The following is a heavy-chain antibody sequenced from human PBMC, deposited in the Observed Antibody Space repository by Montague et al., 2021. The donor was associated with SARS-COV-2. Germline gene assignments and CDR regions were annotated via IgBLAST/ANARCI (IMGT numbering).Heavy chain of an antibody. D-gene: IGHD3-10*01. J-gene: IGHJ5*02. CDR1: GGSVSSESHH. CDR2: FATSGXT. Sequence: TLSLTCTVSGGSVSSESHHWSWIRQPAGKGLEWIGQFATSGXTXYXXXXKSRATISIDTSKNQFSLKLTSVTAADTAMYYCGTLTVRGSGRGSWGQGTLVTVSS. V-gene: IGHV4-61*09. CDR3: GTLTVRGSGRGS.